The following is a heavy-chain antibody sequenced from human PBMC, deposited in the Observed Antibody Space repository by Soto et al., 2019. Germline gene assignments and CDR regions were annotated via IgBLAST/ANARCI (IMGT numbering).Heavy chain of an antibody. J-gene: IGHJ4*02. Sequence: QVQLVQSGAEVKKPGASVKVSCKASGYTFTSYAMHWVRQAPGQRLEWMGWINAGNGNTKYSQKFQGRVTITRDTSASTAYMELSSLRSEDTAVYYCARGGLGYCSGGSCYYLDYWGQGTLVTVSS. D-gene: IGHD2-15*01. CDR3: ARGGLGYCSGGSCYYLDY. V-gene: IGHV1-3*01. CDR1: GYTFTSYA. CDR2: INAGNGNT.